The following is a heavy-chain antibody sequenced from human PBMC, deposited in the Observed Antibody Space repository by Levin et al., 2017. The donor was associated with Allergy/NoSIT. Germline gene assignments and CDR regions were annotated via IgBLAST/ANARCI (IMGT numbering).Heavy chain of an antibody. CDR3: ARSGSGSYLRPFDY. CDR2: INHSGST. V-gene: IGHV4-34*01. Sequence: SETLSLTCAVYGGSFSGYYWSWIRQPPGKGLEWIGEINHSGSTNYNPSLKSRVTISVDTSKNQFSLKLSSVTAADTAVYYCARSGSGSYLRPFDYWGQGTLVTVSS. CDR1: GGSFSGYY. J-gene: IGHJ4*02. D-gene: IGHD3-10*01.